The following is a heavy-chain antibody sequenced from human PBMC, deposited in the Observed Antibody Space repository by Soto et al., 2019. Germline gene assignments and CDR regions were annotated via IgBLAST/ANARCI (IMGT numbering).Heavy chain of an antibody. J-gene: IGHJ5*02. Sequence: SETLSLTCTVSGGPISSGGYYWSWIRQHPGKGLEWIGYIYYSGSTYYNPSLKSRVTISVDTSKNQFSLKLSSVTAADTAVYYCVVAATPFSWFDPWGQGTLVTVSS. CDR1: GGPISSGGYY. CDR3: VVAATPFSWFDP. CDR2: IYYSGST. V-gene: IGHV4-31*03. D-gene: IGHD2-15*01.